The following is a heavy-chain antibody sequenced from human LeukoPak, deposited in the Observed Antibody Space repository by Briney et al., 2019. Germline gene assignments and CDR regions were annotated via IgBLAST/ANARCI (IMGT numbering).Heavy chain of an antibody. Sequence: ASVKVSCKASGYTFTSYDINWVRQATGQGLEWMGWMNPNSGNIGYAQKFQGRVTMTRNTSISTAHMELSSLRSEDTAVYYCARRSGWYYFDYWGQGTLVTVSS. CDR1: GYTFTSYD. D-gene: IGHD6-19*01. J-gene: IGHJ4*02. V-gene: IGHV1-8*01. CDR2: MNPNSGNI. CDR3: ARRSGWYYFDY.